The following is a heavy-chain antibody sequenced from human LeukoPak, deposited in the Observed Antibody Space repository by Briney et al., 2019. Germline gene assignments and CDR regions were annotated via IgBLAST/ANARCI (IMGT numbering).Heavy chain of an antibody. CDR1: GFTFSSYE. Sequence: GGSLRLSCAASGFTFSSYEMNWVRQAPGKGLEWVSYISSSGSTIYYADSVKGRFTISRDNAKNSLYLQMNDLKTEDTAVYYCTRDRWGGDYISRGMDVWGKGTTVTISS. J-gene: IGHJ6*04. D-gene: IGHD4-17*01. CDR3: TRDRWGGDYISRGMDV. V-gene: IGHV3-48*03. CDR2: ISSSGSTI.